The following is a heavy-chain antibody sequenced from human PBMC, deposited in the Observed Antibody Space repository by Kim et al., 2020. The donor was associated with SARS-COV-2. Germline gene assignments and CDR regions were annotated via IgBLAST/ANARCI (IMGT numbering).Heavy chain of an antibody. Sequence: GGSLRLSCAASGFTFSTHWMNWIRQAPGKGLEWVANISPSGSAKYYVDSVKGRFTISRDNSKTSLYLQMNSLRADDPAVYYCGPDWNVWGQGPTVPFSS. CDR3: GPDWNV. CDR2: ISPSGSAK. J-gene: IGHJ6*02. CDR1: GFTFSTHW. D-gene: IGHD2-21*01. V-gene: IGHV3-7*01.